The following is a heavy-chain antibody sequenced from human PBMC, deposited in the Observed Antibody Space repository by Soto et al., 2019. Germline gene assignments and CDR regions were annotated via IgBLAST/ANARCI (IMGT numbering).Heavy chain of an antibody. CDR2: ISYDGSNK. J-gene: IGHJ4*02. Sequence: QVQLVESGGGVVQPGRSLRLSCAASGFTFSSYGMHWVRQAPGKGLEWVAVISYDGSNKYYADSVKGRFTISRDNSKNTLYLQMNSLRAEDTAVYYRAKDGYSYAINYFDYWGQGTLVTVSS. D-gene: IGHD5-18*01. V-gene: IGHV3-30*18. CDR3: AKDGYSYAINYFDY. CDR1: GFTFSSYG.